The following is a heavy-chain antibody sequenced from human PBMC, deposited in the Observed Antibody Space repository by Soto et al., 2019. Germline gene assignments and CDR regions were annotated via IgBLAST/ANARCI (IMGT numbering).Heavy chain of an antibody. D-gene: IGHD3-3*02. J-gene: IGHJ4*02. CDR3: AKRPPIR. CDR1: GFTFSSYG. Sequence: PXGSLRLSGAASGFTFSSYGMHWVRQAPGKGLEWVAVISYDGSNKYYADSVKGRFTISRDNSKNTLYLQMNSLRAEDTAVYYCAKRPPIRGGQGTLVTVSS. V-gene: IGHV3-30*18. CDR2: ISYDGSNK.